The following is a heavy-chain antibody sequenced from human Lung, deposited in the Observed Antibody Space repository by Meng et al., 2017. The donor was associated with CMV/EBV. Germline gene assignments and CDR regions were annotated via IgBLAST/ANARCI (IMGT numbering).Heavy chain of an antibody. CDR3: ARSATVTTLGSRYGMDV. V-gene: IGHV3-13*01. CDR1: GFTFSSYD. J-gene: IGHJ6*04. D-gene: IGHD4-11*01. Sequence: GEXXTISCAASGFTFSSYDMHWVRQATGKGLEWVSAIGTAGDTYYPGSVKGRFTISRENAKNSLYLQMNSLRAGDTAVYYCARSATVTTLGSRYGMDVWGKGTXVTVSS. CDR2: IGTAGDT.